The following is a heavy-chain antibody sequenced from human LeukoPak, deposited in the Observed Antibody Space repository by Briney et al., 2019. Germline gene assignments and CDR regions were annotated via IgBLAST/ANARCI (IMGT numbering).Heavy chain of an antibody. D-gene: IGHD4-11*01. V-gene: IGHV1-69*04. CDR2: IIPIFGIA. J-gene: IGHJ5*02. CDR3: ARDYSDRYNWFDP. CDR1: GGTFSSYA. Sequence: RASVEVSCKASGGTFSSYAISWVRQAPGQGLEWMGRIIPIFGIANYAQKFQGRVTITADKSTSTAYMELSSLRSEDTAVYYCARDYSDRYNWFDPWGQGTLVTVSS.